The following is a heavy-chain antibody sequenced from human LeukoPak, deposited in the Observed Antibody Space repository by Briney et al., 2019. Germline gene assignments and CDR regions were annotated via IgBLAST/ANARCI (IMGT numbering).Heavy chain of an antibody. CDR1: GGSISSSSYY. V-gene: IGHV4-39*01. CDR3: ARQPNPLYSYGYYFDY. Sequence: PSETLSLTCTVSGGSISSSSYYWGWIRQPPGKGLEWIGSIYYSGSTYYNPSLKSRVTISVDTSKNQFSLKLSSVTAADTAVYYCARQPNPLYSYGYYFDYWGQGTLVTVPS. D-gene: IGHD5-18*01. CDR2: IYYSGST. J-gene: IGHJ4*02.